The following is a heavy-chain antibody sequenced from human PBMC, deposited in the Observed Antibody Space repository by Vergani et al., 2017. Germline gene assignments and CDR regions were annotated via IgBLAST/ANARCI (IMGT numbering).Heavy chain of an antibody. D-gene: IGHD1-26*01. Sequence: QVQLVQSGAEVKKPGASVKVSCKASGYTFTSYGISWVRQAPGQGLEWMGRIIPILGIANYAQKFQGRVTITADKSTSTAYMELSSLRSEDTAVYYCAKLVGATNYFDYWGQGTLVTVSS. V-gene: IGHV1-69*09. J-gene: IGHJ4*02. CDR3: AKLVGATNYFDY. CDR1: GYTFTSYG. CDR2: IIPILGIA.